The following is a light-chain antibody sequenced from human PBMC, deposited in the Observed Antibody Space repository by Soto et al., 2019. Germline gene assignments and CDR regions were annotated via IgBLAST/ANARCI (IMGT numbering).Light chain of an antibody. V-gene: IGKV3-20*01. Sequence: VLTKSVGTLCLPPRKRATLSCRASQSIITNYLAWYRQKPGQAPRLLIYGTSIRATGIPDRFSGSGSGTDFSLSISRLEPEDFAVYCCQQYDTSPITFGGGT. CDR1: QSIITNY. CDR2: GTS. CDR3: QQYDTSPIT. J-gene: IGKJ4*01.